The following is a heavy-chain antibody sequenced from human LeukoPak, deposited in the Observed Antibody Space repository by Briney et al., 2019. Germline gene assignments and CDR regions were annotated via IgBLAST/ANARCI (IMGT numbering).Heavy chain of an antibody. CDR3: ARAASWYSVFDS. Sequence: TSETLSLTCTVPGGSISSSSYYWGWIRQPPGKGLEWIGSIYYSGSTYYNPSLKSRVTISVDTSKNQFSLKLSSVTAADTAVYYCARAASWYSVFDSWGQGTLVTVSS. V-gene: IGHV4-39*01. D-gene: IGHD6-13*01. CDR1: GGSISSSSYY. CDR2: IYYSGST. J-gene: IGHJ4*02.